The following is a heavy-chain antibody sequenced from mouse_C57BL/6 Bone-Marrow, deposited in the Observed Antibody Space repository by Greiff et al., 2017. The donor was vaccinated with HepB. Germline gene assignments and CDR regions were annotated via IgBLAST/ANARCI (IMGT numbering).Heavy chain of an antibody. Sequence: QVQLQQPGAELVKPGASVKLSCKASGYTFTSYWMQWVKQRPGQGLEWIGEIDPSDSYTNYNQKFKVKATLTVDTSSSTAYMQLSSLTSEDSAVYYCARGFTTVNYWGQGTTLTVSS. CDR1: GYTFTSYW. CDR3: ARGFTTVNY. J-gene: IGHJ2*01. D-gene: IGHD1-1*01. V-gene: IGHV1-50*01. CDR2: IDPSDSYT.